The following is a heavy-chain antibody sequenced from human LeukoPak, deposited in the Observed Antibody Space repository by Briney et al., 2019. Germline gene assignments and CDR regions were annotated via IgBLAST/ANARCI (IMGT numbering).Heavy chain of an antibody. Sequence: GGSLRLSCAASGFTFSSYGMNWVRQAPGKGLEWVAFIRFDGRDKYYADSVKGRFTISRDNSKSTLDLQMNSLRAEDTAVYYCAKGLQYYYDSSGYISDAFDIWGQGTMVTVSS. CDR2: IRFDGRDK. CDR1: GFTFSSYG. J-gene: IGHJ3*02. D-gene: IGHD3-22*01. CDR3: AKGLQYYYDSSGYISDAFDI. V-gene: IGHV3-30*02.